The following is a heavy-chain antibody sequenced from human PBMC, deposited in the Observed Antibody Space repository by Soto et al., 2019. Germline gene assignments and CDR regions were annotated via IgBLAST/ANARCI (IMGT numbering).Heavy chain of an antibody. J-gene: IGHJ4*02. D-gene: IGHD1-26*01. CDR3: ARRYGGNFDY. Sequence: ASETLSLTSTVAGGYISSYYGSWIRQPPGKGLEWIGYIYYSGSTNYNPSLKSRVTISVDTSKNQFSLKLTSVTAADTAVYYCARRYGGNFDYWGQGTLVTVSS. CDR1: GGYISSYY. CDR2: IYYSGST. V-gene: IGHV4-59*01.